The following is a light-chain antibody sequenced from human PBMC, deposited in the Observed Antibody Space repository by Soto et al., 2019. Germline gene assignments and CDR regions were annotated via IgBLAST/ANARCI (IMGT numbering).Light chain of an antibody. V-gene: IGKV3-15*01. CDR1: QSVSSN. CDR2: GAS. Sequence: EVVMTQSPATLSVSPGERATLSCRASQSVSSNLAWYQQKPGQAPRLLIYGASTRATGFPARFSGSGSGTEFTLTISSLQSGDFAVYYCQQYTSWPRTFGQGTKV. J-gene: IGKJ1*01. CDR3: QQYTSWPRT.